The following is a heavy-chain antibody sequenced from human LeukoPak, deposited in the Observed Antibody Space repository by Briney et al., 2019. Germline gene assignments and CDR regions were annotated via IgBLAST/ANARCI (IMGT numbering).Heavy chain of an antibody. CDR1: GYTFTSYY. V-gene: IGHV1-46*01. Sequence: ASVKVSCKASGYTFTSYYMHWVRQAPGQGLEWMGIINPSGGSTSYAQKFQGRVTMTRDTSISTAYMELSRLRSDDTAAYYCARDLWFGSTSDWFDPWGQGTLVTVSS. J-gene: IGHJ5*02. CDR3: ARDLWFGSTSDWFDP. D-gene: IGHD3-10*01. CDR2: INPSGGST.